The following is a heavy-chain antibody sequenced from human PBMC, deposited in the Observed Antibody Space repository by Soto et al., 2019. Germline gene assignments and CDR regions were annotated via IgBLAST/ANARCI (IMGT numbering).Heavy chain of an antibody. CDR2: ISSDDRNI. CDR1: GFTFSSYA. J-gene: IGHJ3*01. CDR3: AKGLNGELND. D-gene: IGHD1-1*01. Sequence: GGSLRLSCAASGFTFSSYAMHWVRQAPGKGLEWVAVISSDDRNIYYADSVQGRFTVSRDDSRNTLYLQMNSLRPEDMAVYYCAKGLNGELNDWGQGTMVTVSS. V-gene: IGHV3-30*04.